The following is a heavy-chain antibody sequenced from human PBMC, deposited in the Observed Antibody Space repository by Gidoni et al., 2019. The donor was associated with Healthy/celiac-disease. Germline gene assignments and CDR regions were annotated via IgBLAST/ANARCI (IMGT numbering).Heavy chain of an antibody. CDR3: GTLRGELIDY. CDR2: ISGSGGRT. D-gene: IGHD1-26*01. J-gene: IGHJ4*02. Sequence: EVQLLESVGGLVQTGGSLTLSWCASGFTFSSYAMSWVRQAPGKGLEWVSVISGSGGRTYYADSVKGRFTISRDNSKNTLYLQMNSRRAEDTAVYYCGTLRGELIDYWGQGTLVTVSS. V-gene: IGHV3-23*01. CDR1: GFTFSSYA.